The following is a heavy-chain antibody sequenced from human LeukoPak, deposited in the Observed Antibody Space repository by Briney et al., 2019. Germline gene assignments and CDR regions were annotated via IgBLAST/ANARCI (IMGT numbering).Heavy chain of an antibody. D-gene: IGHD4-11*01. CDR3: ARVPTVTYYYYYGMDV. CDR1: GGSISSSSYY. CDR2: IYYSGST. J-gene: IGHJ6*02. Sequence: SETLSLTCTVSGGSISSSSYYWGWIRQPPGKGLEWIGSIYYSGSTYYNPSLKSRVTISVDTSKNQFSLKLSSVTAADTAVYYCARVPTVTYYYYYGMDVWGQGTTVTVSS. V-gene: IGHV4-39*01.